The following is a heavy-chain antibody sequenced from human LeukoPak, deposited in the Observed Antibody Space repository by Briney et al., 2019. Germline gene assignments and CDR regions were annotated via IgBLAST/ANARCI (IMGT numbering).Heavy chain of an antibody. CDR1: GFTFSGSA. Sequence: GGSLKLSCAASGFTFSGSAMHWVRQASGNGLEWVGRIRSKANSYATAYAASVKGRFTISRDDSKNTAYLQMNSLKTEDTAVYYCTRGAYGRYYYYGMDVWGQGTTVTVSS. J-gene: IGHJ6*02. CDR3: TRGAYGRYYYYGMDV. D-gene: IGHD2-8*01. V-gene: IGHV3-73*01. CDR2: IRSKANSYAT.